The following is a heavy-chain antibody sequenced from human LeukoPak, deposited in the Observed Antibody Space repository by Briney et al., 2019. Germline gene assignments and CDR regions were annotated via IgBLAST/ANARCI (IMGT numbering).Heavy chain of an antibody. Sequence: SETLSLTCAVYGGSFSGYYWSWIRQPPGKGLEWIGEINHSGSTNYNPSLKSRVTISVDTSKNQFSLKLSSVTAADTAVYYCAREPMVRGVSFDYWGQGTLVTVSS. CDR1: GGSFSGYY. J-gene: IGHJ4*02. V-gene: IGHV4-34*01. CDR2: INHSGST. CDR3: AREPMVRGVSFDY. D-gene: IGHD3-10*01.